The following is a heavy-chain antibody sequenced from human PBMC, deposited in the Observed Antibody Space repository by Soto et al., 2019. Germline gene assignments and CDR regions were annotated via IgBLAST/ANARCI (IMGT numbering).Heavy chain of an antibody. CDR2: INWNGGST. D-gene: IGHD5-18*01. CDR3: AGSVGYSYGPPSDY. CDR1: VFAVDDYG. J-gene: IGHJ4*02. Sequence: PGGSLRLSSAASVFAVDDYGMSWIRQAPGKGLEWVSGINWNGGSTGYVDSVKGRFTISRDNAKNSLYLQMNSLRAEDTALYYCAGSVGYSYGPPSDYWGQGT. V-gene: IGHV3-20*03.